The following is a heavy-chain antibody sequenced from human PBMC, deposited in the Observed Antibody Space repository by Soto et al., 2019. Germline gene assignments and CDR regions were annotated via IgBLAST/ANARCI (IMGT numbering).Heavy chain of an antibody. CDR1: GYTSINYA. CDR2: INTYNGMT. Sequence: QVQLVQSGGEVKKPGASVTVSCKASGYTSINYAITWVRQAPGQGLEWMAWINTYNGMTDYAQRFQGRVTMTRDLSTSTAYMELRNLGSDDTAVYFRAKSPRGEMATDWGQGTLVTVSS. V-gene: IGHV1-18*01. CDR3: AKSPRGEMATD. J-gene: IGHJ4*02. D-gene: IGHD5-12*01.